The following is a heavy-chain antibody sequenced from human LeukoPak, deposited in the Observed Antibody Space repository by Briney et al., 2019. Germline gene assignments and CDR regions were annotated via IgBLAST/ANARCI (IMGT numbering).Heavy chain of an antibody. Sequence: ETLSLTCTVSGGSISSYYWTWIRQPAGKGLEWIGRTHTSGSTNYNPSLKSRVTMSVDTSKNQFSLQLNSVTPEDTALYYCARGGLVRGTINSLIGFDIWGQGIMVTVSS. CDR3: ARGGLVRGTINSLIGFDI. V-gene: IGHV4-4*07. CDR1: GGSISSYY. CDR2: THTSGST. J-gene: IGHJ3*02. D-gene: IGHD3-10*01.